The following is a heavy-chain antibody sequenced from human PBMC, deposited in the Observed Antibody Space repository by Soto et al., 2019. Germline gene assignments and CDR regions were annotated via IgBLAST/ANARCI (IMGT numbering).Heavy chain of an antibody. J-gene: IGHJ4*02. CDR1: GGSINTFY. Sequence: SETLSLTCTVSGGSINTFYWSWVRQPAGKGLEWIGRIFSSGSTSFNPSLESRVAMSVDTSKNHFSLNLSSVTAADMAVYYCAREGSYSAYNFAHGIQLWTFDFWGQGALVTVSS. CDR3: AREGSYSAYNFAHGIQLWTFDF. V-gene: IGHV4-4*07. CDR2: IFSSGST. D-gene: IGHD5-12*01.